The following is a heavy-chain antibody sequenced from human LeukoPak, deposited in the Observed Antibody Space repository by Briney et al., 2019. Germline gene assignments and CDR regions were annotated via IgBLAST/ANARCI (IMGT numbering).Heavy chain of an antibody. CDR3: AKDRYDPVRFLEWLNLFDY. CDR1: GFTFSSYG. Sequence: GGSLRLSCAASGFTFSSYGMHWVRQAPGKGLEWVAFIRYDGSNKYYADSVKGRFTISRDNSKNTLYLQMNSLRAEDTAVYYCAKDRYDPVRFLEWLNLFDYWGQGTLVTVSS. D-gene: IGHD3-3*01. CDR2: IRYDGSNK. V-gene: IGHV3-30*02. J-gene: IGHJ4*02.